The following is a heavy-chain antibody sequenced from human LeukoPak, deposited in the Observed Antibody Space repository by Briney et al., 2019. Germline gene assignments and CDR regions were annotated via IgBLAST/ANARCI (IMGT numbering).Heavy chain of an antibody. V-gene: IGHV4-39*01. Sequence: PSETLSLTCSVSGDSISTDTYYWGWIRQPPGKGLEWIGTIYSSGSTYYSPSLKSRVTISVDTSKNQFSLNLTSVTAADTAVYYCARRIILTDFDYWGRGTLVTVAS. CDR3: ARRIILTDFDY. J-gene: IGHJ4*02. D-gene: IGHD1-14*01. CDR1: GDSISTDTYY. CDR2: IYSSGST.